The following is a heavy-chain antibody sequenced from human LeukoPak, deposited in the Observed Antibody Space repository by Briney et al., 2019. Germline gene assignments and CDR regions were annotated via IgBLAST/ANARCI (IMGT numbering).Heavy chain of an antibody. CDR3: AKDAWFGELPDY. Sequence: GGSLRLSCAASGFTFSNYNLSWVRQAPGKGLEWVSAISGSGGSTYYADSVKGRFTISRDNSKNTLYLQMNSLRAEDTAVYYCAKDAWFGELPDYWGQGTLVTVSS. J-gene: IGHJ4*02. V-gene: IGHV3-23*01. CDR1: GFTFSNYN. D-gene: IGHD3-10*01. CDR2: ISGSGGST.